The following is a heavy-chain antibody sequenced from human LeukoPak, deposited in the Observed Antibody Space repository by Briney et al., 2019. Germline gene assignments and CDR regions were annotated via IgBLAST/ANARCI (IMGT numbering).Heavy chain of an antibody. CDR3: AIWSGYVCVDYYYYYMDV. Sequence: ASVKVSCKASGGTFSSYAISWVRQAPGQGLEWMGGIIPIFGTANYAQKFQGRVTITADESTSTAYMELSSLRSEDTAVYYCAIWSGYVCVDYYYYYMDVWGKGTTVTVSS. CDR2: IIPIFGTA. D-gene: IGHD3-3*01. J-gene: IGHJ6*03. CDR1: GGTFSSYA. V-gene: IGHV1-69*01.